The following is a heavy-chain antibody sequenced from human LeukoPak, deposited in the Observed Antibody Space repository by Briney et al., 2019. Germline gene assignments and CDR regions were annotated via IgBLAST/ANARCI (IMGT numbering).Heavy chain of an antibody. D-gene: IGHD6-13*01. V-gene: IGHV3-7*01. CDR3: ARGMVSSWYYFDY. CDR1: GFTFSSYW. J-gene: IGHJ4*02. CDR2: IEQDGSEK. Sequence: GGSLRLSCAASGFTFSSYWMSWVRQAPGKGLEWVANIEQDGSEKYYVDSVKGRFTISRDNAKNSLYLQMNSLRAEDTAVYYCARGMVSSWYYFDYWGQGTLVTVSS.